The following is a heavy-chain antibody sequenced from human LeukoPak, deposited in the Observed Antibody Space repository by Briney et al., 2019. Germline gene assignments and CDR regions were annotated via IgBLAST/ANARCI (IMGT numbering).Heavy chain of an antibody. D-gene: IGHD2-8*02. V-gene: IGHV1-69*01. CDR1: GGTFSSYA. Sequence: SVRVSGKASGGTFSSYAINWVRQAPGQGLEWMGGIIPIFGTANYAQKFQGRVTITADESTSTAYMELSSLRSEDTAVYYCARGPLVPAYYYYYYYMDVWGKGTTVTVSS. J-gene: IGHJ6*03. CDR2: IIPIFGTA. CDR3: ARGPLVPAYYYYYYYMDV.